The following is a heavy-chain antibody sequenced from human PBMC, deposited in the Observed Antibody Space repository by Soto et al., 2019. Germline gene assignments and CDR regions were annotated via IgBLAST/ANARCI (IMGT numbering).Heavy chain of an antibody. J-gene: IGHJ4*02. CDR2: ISYDGSNK. CDR3: AKDRQYSSGFY. CDR1: GFTFSSYG. V-gene: IGHV3-30*18. D-gene: IGHD6-19*01. Sequence: PGGSLRLSCAASGFTFSSYGMHWVRQAPGKGLEWVAVISYDGSNKYYADSVKGRFTISRDNSKNTLYLQMNSLRAEDTAVYYCAKDRQYSSGFYWGQGTLVTVSS.